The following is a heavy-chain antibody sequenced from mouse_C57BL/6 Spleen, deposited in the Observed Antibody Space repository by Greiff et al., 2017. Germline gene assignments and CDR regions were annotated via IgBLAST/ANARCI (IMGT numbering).Heavy chain of an antibody. CDR3: ARHEPPYHTGALAY. D-gene: IGHD1-1*01. CDR2: FYPGGGSI. V-gene: IGHV1-62-2*01. CDR1: GYTFTEYT. J-gene: IGHJ3*01. Sequence: QVQLQQSGAELVKPGASVKLSCKASGYTFTEYTIHWVKQRSGQGLEWIGWFYPGGGSIKYNEKFKDKATLTADKSSSTVYMELSRLTSEDSAVYFCARHEPPYHTGALAYWGQGTLVTFSA.